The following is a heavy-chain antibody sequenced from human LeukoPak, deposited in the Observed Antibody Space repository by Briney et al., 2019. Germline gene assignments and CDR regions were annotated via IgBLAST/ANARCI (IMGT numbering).Heavy chain of an antibody. D-gene: IGHD3-22*01. CDR1: GGTFSSYA. CDR3: ARDLTSYYYDNNGAFDF. J-gene: IGHJ4*02. Sequence: SVKVSCKASGGTFSSYAINWVRQAPGQGLEWMGRIIPILDTPNYAQKFQGRVTITADKSTSTAYMELGSLRSEDTAVYYCARDLTSYYYDNNGAFDFWGQGTLVTVSS. CDR2: IIPILDTP. V-gene: IGHV1-69*04.